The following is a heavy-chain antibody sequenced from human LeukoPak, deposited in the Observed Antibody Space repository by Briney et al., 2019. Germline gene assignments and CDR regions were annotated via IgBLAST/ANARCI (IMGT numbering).Heavy chain of an antibody. J-gene: IGHJ6*03. D-gene: IGHD6-19*01. CDR2: ISSNSDTI. CDR1: GFTFSSYS. Sequence: PGGSLRLSCAASGFTFSSYSMNWVRQAPGKGLEWVSYISSNSDTIYYADSVKGRFTISRDNTKNSLYLQVTSLRAEDTAVYCCARGQKSVGRVLAGTTMYNYYYYMDVWGKGTTVTVFS. CDR3: ARGQKSVGRVLAGTTMYNYYYYMDV. V-gene: IGHV3-48*04.